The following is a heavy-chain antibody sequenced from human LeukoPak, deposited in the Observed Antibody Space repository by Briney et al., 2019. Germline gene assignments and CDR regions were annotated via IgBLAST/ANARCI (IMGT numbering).Heavy chain of an antibody. Sequence: ASVKVSCKASGYTFTGYYMHWVRQAPGQGLEWMGWINPNSGGTNYAQKFQGRVTVTRDTSISTAYMELSRLRSDDTAVYYCARFTYCGGDCYADYWGQGTLVTVSS. CDR1: GYTFTGYY. J-gene: IGHJ4*02. CDR3: ARFTYCGGDCYADY. V-gene: IGHV1-2*02. CDR2: INPNSGGT. D-gene: IGHD2-21*02.